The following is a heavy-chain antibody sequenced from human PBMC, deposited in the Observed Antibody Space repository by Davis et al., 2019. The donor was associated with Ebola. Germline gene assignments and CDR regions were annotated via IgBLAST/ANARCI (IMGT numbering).Heavy chain of an antibody. J-gene: IGHJ1*01. CDR3: TTAAGAQYQR. Sequence: GESLKISCAASGFTFSNAWMSWVRQAPGKGLEWVGRIITEAGGGTTEYTAPVKGRFTISRDDSTNTLYLQMNSLKSEDSAVYYCTTAAGAQYQRWGQGTLVTVSS. CDR2: IITEAGGGTT. D-gene: IGHD6-19*01. CDR1: GFTFSNAW. V-gene: IGHV3-15*01.